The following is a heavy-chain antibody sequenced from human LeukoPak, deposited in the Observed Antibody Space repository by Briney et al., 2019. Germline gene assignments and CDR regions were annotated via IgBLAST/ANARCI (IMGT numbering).Heavy chain of an antibody. CDR2: ISRASESI. CDR3: ARGATDTTRWFDP. J-gene: IGHJ5*02. V-gene: IGHV3-21*01. Sequence: GGSLRLSCAASGFTFNGYWMSWVRQAPGKGLEWVSIISRASESIFYADSVKGRFTISRDNAKNSLYLQMNGLRAEDTAAYYCARGATDTTRWFDPWGQGTLVTVSS. CDR1: GFTFNGYW. D-gene: IGHD1-7*01.